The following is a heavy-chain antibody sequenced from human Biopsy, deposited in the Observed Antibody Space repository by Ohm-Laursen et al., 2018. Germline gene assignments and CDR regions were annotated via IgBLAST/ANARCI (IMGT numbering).Heavy chain of an antibody. Sequence: SSVKVSCKTSGYIFTSYYIHWVRQAPGQGLEWMASINPSGGSTTYAQRFQGRVTMTRDTSISTAYMELSRLTSDDTAVYYCARERDPWGQGTLVTVSS. V-gene: IGHV1-2*02. CDR2: INPSGGST. CDR3: ARERDP. J-gene: IGHJ5*02. CDR1: GYIFTSYY.